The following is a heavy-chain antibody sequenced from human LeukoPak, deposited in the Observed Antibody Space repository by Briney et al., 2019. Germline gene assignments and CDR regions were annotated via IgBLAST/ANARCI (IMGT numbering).Heavy chain of an antibody. D-gene: IGHD3-3*01. CDR3: AKDPADFWSGYGDYYGMDV. CDR2: ISYDGSNK. J-gene: IGHJ6*02. Sequence: GGSLRLSCAASGFTFSSYGMHWVRQAPGKGLEWVAVISYDGSNKYYADSVKGRFTISRDNSKNTLYLQMDSLRAEDTAVYYCAKDPADFWSGYGDYYGMDVWGQGTTVTVSS. V-gene: IGHV3-30*18. CDR1: GFTFSSYG.